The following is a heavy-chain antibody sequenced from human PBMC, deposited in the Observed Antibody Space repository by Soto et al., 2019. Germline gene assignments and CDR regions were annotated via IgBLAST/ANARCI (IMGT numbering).Heavy chain of an antibody. J-gene: IGHJ3*02. CDR1: GGSIISDYYS. D-gene: IGHD2-21*02. V-gene: IGHV4-30-2*06. CDR2: IFHSGNT. CDR3: ARGVTDAFDI. Sequence: QMQLQESGSGLVKSSQTLSLTCTVSGGSIISDYYSWNWIRQSPGKGLEWIGHIFHSGNTYYNPSLKSRVTMSVDRSKRQFSLRLASVTAADTAIYYCARGVTDAFDIWGQGTLVTVSS.